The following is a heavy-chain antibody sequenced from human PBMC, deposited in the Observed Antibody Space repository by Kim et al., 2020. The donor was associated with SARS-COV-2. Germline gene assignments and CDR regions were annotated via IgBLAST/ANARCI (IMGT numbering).Heavy chain of an antibody. CDR1: GFTFSSYW. J-gene: IGHJ1*01. V-gene: IGHV3-74*01. CDR2: ISNDGISI. CDR3: TRDVTPRLVRGPAY. D-gene: IGHD1-26*01. Sequence: GGSLRLSCAASGFTFSSYWMHWVRQVPGKELMWVSRISNDGISIAYADSVKGRFTVSRDNAKNTLYLQMNSLKAEDTAVYYCTRDVTPRLVRGPAYWGQGTLVTVSS.